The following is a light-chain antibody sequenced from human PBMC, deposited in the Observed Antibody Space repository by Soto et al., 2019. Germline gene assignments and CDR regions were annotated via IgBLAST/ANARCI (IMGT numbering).Light chain of an antibody. CDR3: SSYTSSSTNV. CDR1: SSDVGGYNY. V-gene: IGLV2-14*01. CDR2: DVS. Sequence: QSALTQPASVSGSPGQSITISCTGTSSDVGGYNYVSWYQQHPGKAPKLMIYDVSNRPSGVSDRFSVSKSGNTVSLTISGLQAEDEADYYCSSYTSSSTNVFGTGTKVTVL. J-gene: IGLJ1*01.